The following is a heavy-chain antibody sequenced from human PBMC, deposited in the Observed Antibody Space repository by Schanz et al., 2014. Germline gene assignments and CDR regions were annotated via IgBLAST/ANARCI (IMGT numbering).Heavy chain of an antibody. CDR2: IIPNLGSA. J-gene: IGHJ5*02. CDR3: ARGNTIFGVVILGWLDP. D-gene: IGHD3-3*01. CDR1: GDTLSSYG. V-gene: IGHV1-69*04. Sequence: QVQLVQSGAEVKKPGSSVTVSCKASGDTLSSYGISWVRQAPGQGLEWMGRIIPNLGSANYAQKFHGRVTITAHTSTSTVYMELSSLRSAATAIYYCARGNTIFGVVILGWLDPWGQGTLVTVSS.